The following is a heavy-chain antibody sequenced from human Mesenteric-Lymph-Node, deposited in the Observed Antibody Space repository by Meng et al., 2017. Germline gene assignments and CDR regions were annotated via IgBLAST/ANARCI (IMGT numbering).Heavy chain of an antibody. J-gene: IGHJ3*02. Sequence: SVKVSCQASGGTFRSYALSWVRQAPGQGLEWMGGIIPIFGTANYAQKFQSRVTITTDESTSTAYMELSILRSEDTALYYWAVRVGGYYDSSGSGAFDIWGQGTKVTVSS. CDR2: IIPIFGTA. CDR3: AVRVGGYYDSSGSGAFDI. D-gene: IGHD3-22*01. V-gene: IGHV1-69*05. CDR1: GGTFRSYA.